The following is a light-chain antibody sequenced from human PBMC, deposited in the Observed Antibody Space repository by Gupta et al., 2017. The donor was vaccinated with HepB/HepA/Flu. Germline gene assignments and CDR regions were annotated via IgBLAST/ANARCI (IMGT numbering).Light chain of an antibody. CDR2: AIS. CDR1: QGIGND. Sequence: DIQLTQSPSSLSASVGDRVTITCRASQGIGNDLGWHQQKPGKAPKRLIYAISSLESGVPSRFSGSGSGTEFTLTISSLQPEDFATYYCLQHNTYPYTFGPGTKLEIK. CDR3: LQHNTYPYT. V-gene: IGKV1-17*01. J-gene: IGKJ2*01.